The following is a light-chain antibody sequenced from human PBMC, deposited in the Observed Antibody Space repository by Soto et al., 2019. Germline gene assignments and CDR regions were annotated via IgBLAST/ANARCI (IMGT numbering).Light chain of an antibody. V-gene: IGLV2-14*01. CDR2: DVT. Sequence: QSALTQPASVSGSPGQSITISCTGTSSDLGGSNYVSWYQQHPDKAPKLMIYDVTNRPSGVSSRFSGSKSGNTASLTISGLQAEDEADYYCSSYTSTNTYVFGPGTKLTVL. CDR3: SSYTSTNTYV. J-gene: IGLJ1*01. CDR1: SSDLGGSNY.